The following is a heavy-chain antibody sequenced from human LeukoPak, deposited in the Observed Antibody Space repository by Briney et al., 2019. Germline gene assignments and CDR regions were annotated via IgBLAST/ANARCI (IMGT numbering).Heavy chain of an antibody. V-gene: IGHV1-18*01. CDR1: GYTFTSYG. Sequence: ASVKVSCKASGYTFTSYGISWVRQAPGQGLEWMGWISAYNGNTNYAQKLQGTVTMTRDMSTSTVYMELSSLRSEDTAVYYCASQTRPDVGAFDIWGQGTMVTVSS. J-gene: IGHJ3*02. CDR2: ISAYNGNT. D-gene: IGHD6-6*01. CDR3: ASQTRPDVGAFDI.